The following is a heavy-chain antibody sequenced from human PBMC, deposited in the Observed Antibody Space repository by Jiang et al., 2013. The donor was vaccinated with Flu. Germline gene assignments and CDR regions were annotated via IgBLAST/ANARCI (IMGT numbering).Heavy chain of an antibody. Sequence: LEWIGEIYHSGSTNYNPSLKSRVTISVDKSKNQFSLKLSSVAAADTAVYYCARPSKYCSSTSCYTEFDYWGQGTLVTVSS. CDR2: IYHSGST. CDR3: ARPSKYCSSTSCYTEFDY. V-gene: IGHV4-4*02. J-gene: IGHJ4*02. D-gene: IGHD2-2*02.